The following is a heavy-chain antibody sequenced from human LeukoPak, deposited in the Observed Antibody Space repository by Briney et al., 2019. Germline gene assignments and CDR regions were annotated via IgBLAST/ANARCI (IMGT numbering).Heavy chain of an antibody. CDR2: IGSTSPYK. J-gene: IGHJ6*02. V-gene: IGHV3-21*04. CDR1: GFTFSSFS. Sequence: PGGSLRLSCAASGFTFSSFSMNWVRQVPGKGLEWVSSIGSTSPYKYYADSVKGRFAISRDDAKNSLYLQMNSLTVEDTAVYYCARGHYEMDVWGQGTTVTVSS. CDR3: ARGHYEMDV.